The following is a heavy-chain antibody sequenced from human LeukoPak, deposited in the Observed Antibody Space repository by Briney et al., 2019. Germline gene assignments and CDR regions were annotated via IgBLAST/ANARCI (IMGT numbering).Heavy chain of an antibody. CDR2: INPNSGGT. J-gene: IGHJ4*02. CDR3: ARSGVRGVPYYFDY. CDR1: GYTFTGYY. V-gene: IGHV1-2*02. Sequence: ASVKVSCKASGYTFTGYYMHWVRQAPGQGLEWMGWINPNSGGTNYAQKLQGRVTMTTDTSTSTAYMELRSLRSDDTAVYYCARSGVRGVPYYFDYWGQGTLVTVSS. D-gene: IGHD3-10*01.